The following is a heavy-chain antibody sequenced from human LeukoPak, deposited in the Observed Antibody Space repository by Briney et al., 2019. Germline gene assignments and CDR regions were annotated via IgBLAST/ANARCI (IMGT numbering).Heavy chain of an antibody. J-gene: IGHJ4*02. D-gene: IGHD3-10*01. Sequence: SETLSLTCAVYGGSFSGYYWSWIRQPPGKGLEWIGEINHSGSTNYNPSLKSRVTISVDTSKNQFSLKLSPVTAADTAVYYCARGLRRLLWFGELSPSKPKFDYWGQGTLVTVSS. V-gene: IGHV4-34*01. CDR1: GGSFSGYY. CDR2: INHSGST. CDR3: ARGLRRLLWFGELSPSKPKFDY.